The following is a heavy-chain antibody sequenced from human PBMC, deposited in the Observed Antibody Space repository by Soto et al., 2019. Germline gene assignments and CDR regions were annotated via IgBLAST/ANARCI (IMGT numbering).Heavy chain of an antibody. CDR1: GYTFTSYA. D-gene: IGHD2-2*01. CDR2: INAGNGNT. V-gene: IGHV1-3*01. Sequence: ASVKVSCKASGYTFTSYAMHWVRQAPGQRLEWMGWINAGNGNTKYSQKFRGRVTITRDTSASTAYMELSSLRSEDTAVYYCARDRVVPAAMNWFDPWGQGTLVTVSS. J-gene: IGHJ5*02. CDR3: ARDRVVPAAMNWFDP.